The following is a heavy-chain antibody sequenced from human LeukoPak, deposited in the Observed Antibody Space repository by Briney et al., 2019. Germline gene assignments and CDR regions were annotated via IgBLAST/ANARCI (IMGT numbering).Heavy chain of an antibody. CDR2: ISGSGGST. CDR3: AKDFPRTYYYDMGHPWFDP. J-gene: IGHJ5*02. V-gene: IGHV3-23*01. D-gene: IGHD3-22*01. CDR1: GFTFRTSS. Sequence: GGSLRLSCEASGFTFRTSSMNWVRQAPGKGLEWVSAISGSGGSTYYADSVKGRFTISRDNSKNTLYLQMNSLRAEDTAVYYCAKDFPRTYYYDMGHPWFDPWGQGTLVTVSS.